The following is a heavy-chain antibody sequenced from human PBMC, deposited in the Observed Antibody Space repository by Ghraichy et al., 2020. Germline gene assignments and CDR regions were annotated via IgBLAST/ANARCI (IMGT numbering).Heavy chain of an antibody. CDR3: ARVELALGDAFDI. J-gene: IGHJ3*02. CDR1: GLAVSNNY. CDR2: IYSDGST. D-gene: IGHD1-7*01. V-gene: IGHV3-53*01. Sequence: GGSLRLSCAASGLAVSNNYMSWVRQAPGKGLEWVSVIYSDGSTYYPDSVRGRFTISRDNSKNTLYLQLNSLRAEDTAMYYCARVELALGDAFDIWGQGTMVTVCS.